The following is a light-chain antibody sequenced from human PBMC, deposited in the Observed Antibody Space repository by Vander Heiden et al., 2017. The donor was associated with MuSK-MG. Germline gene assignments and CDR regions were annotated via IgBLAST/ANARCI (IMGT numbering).Light chain of an antibody. V-gene: IGLV7-43*01. J-gene: IGLJ3*02. CDR3: LHYNGGAHV. Sequence: QTVVTHEPSLTVSPGGTVTLTCASSTGPVTSSYYPNWFQQRPEQAPLVLIFGTSNRHSCTPARFSGSLLGATAALTLSGVQAEDDDYYYCLHYNGGAHVFGGGTKLTVL. CDR2: GTS. CDR1: TGPVTSSYY.